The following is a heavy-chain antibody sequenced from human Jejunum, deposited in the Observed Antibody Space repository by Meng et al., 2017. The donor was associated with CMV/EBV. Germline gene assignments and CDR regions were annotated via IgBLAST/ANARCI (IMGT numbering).Heavy chain of an antibody. V-gene: IGHV3-15*01. CDR2: IYFRTNGDST. CDR1: GFSFNDAW. CDR3: TTYDRGVFEI. J-gene: IGHJ3*02. Sequence: AASGFSFNDAWMSWVRQAPGKGLEWVGRIYFRTNGDSTDYAAPMKGRFTISRDNSKTTLYLQMNSLQTEDSAVYYCTTYDRGVFEIWGQGTMVTVSS. D-gene: IGHD3-22*01.